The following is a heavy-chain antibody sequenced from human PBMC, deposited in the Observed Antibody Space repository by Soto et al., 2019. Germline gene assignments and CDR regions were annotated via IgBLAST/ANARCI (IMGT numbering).Heavy chain of an antibody. D-gene: IGHD3-22*01. Sequence: PGGSLRLSCAASGFTFSTYTMNWVRQAPGKGLEWVSSTSSSSSYIYYADSVKGRFTISRDNAKNSLYLQMDSLRAEDTALYYCATEKYYYATSGYYYWGQGTLVTVSS. V-gene: IGHV3-21*01. CDR3: ATEKYYYATSGYYY. CDR1: GFTFSTYT. CDR2: TSSSSSYI. J-gene: IGHJ4*02.